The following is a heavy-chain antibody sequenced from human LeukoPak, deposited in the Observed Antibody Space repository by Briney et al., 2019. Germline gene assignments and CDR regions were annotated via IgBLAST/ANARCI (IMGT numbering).Heavy chain of an antibody. J-gene: IGHJ4*02. CDR3: ARGHKIAAAGSYDY. Sequence: GGSLRLSCAASGFTFSSYSMNWVRQAPGKGLEWVSSISSSSSYIYYADSVKSRFTISRDNAKNSLYLQMNSLRAEDTALYYCARGHKIAAAGSYDYWGQGTLVTVSS. CDR2: ISSSSSYI. D-gene: IGHD6-13*01. V-gene: IGHV3-21*04. CDR1: GFTFSSYS.